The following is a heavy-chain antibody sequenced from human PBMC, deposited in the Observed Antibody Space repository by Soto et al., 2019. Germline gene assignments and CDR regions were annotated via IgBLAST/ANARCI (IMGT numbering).Heavy chain of an antibody. J-gene: IGHJ4*02. V-gene: IGHV3-23*01. CDR1: GFTFSSYA. Sequence: PGGSLRLSCAASGFTFSSYAMSWVRQTPGKGLEWVSAISGSGDTTYYPDSVKGRFTISRDNAKNTLYLQMNSLTAEDTAVYYCARGAGGSSGWYYVYWGQGTLVTVSS. D-gene: IGHD6-19*01. CDR3: ARGAGGSSGWYYVY. CDR2: ISGSGDTT.